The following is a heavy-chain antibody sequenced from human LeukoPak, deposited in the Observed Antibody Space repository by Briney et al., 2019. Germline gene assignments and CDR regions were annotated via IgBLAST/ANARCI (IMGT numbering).Heavy chain of an antibody. V-gene: IGHV3-23*01. CDR3: AKHYSGSSIASFDS. D-gene: IGHD1-26*01. CDR1: GFSFSYYA. J-gene: IGHJ4*02. Sequence: GGSLRLSCAASGFSFSYYAMNWVRQAPGEGLEWVSGLSGSGVSTYYADSVKGRFTISRDSSKNTLYLQLNDLRAEDTAVYYCAKHYSGSSIASFDSWGQGTLVTVSS. CDR2: LSGSGVST.